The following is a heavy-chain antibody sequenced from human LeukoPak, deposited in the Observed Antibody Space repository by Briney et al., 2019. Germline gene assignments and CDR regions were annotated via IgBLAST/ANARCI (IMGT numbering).Heavy chain of an antibody. V-gene: IGHV3-74*01. D-gene: IGHD3-22*01. Sequence: PGGSLRLSCAASGFTFRSCWMHWVRQAPGKGLVWVSRINSDGSSTSYADSVKGRYTISRDNAKNTLYLQMNSLRAEDTAVYYCARGISDYYYDSSGYYFPFDYWGQGTLVTVSS. CDR2: INSDGSST. CDR1: GFTFRSCW. CDR3: ARGISDYYYDSSGYYFPFDY. J-gene: IGHJ4*02.